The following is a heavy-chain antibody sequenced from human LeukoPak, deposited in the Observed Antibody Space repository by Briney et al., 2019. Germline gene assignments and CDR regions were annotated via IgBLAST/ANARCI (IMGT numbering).Heavy chain of an antibody. J-gene: IGHJ4*02. D-gene: IGHD2-15*01. Sequence: GGSLRLSCAASGFTFSSYSMNWVRQAPGKGLEWVSSISSSSSYIYYADSVKGRFTISRDNAKSSLYLQMNSLRAEDTAVYYCASDLGYCSGGSCDSDYWGQGTLVTVSS. CDR3: ASDLGYCSGGSCDSDY. CDR1: GFTFSSYS. V-gene: IGHV3-21*01. CDR2: ISSSSSYI.